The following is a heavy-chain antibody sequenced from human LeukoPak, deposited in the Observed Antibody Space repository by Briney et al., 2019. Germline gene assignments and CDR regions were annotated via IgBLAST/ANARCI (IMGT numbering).Heavy chain of an antibody. D-gene: IGHD2/OR15-2a*01. J-gene: IGHJ4*02. CDR3: ARADPNSGGGLFDY. Sequence: ASVKVSCKASGYTFTGYYMHWVRQAPGQGLEWMGWINPNSGGTNYAQKFQGRVTMTRDTSISTAYMELSRLRSDDTAVYYGARADPNSGGGLFDYWARGPWVTVSS. CDR1: GYTFTGYY. V-gene: IGHV1-2*02. CDR2: INPNSGGT.